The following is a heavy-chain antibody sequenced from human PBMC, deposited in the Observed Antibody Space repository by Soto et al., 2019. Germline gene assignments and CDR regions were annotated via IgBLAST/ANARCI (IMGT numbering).Heavy chain of an antibody. CDR1: GGSISSYY. Sequence: QVQLQESGPGLVKPSETLSLTCTVSGGSISSYYLSWIRQPPGQGLEWIGYIYYSGSTNYNPSLTSRITISVNTSQRHFSLTLSSVTAEDTAVYYCARVNCGSTSCYLDYWGQGTLVTVSS. CDR3: ARVNCGSTSCYLDY. J-gene: IGHJ4*02. CDR2: IYYSGST. D-gene: IGHD2-2*01. V-gene: IGHV4-59*01.